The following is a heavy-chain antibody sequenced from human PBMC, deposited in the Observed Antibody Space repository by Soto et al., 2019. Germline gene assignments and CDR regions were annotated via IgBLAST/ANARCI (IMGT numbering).Heavy chain of an antibody. Sequence: GGSLRLSCAASGFTFSSYEMNWVRQAPGKGLEWVSYISSSGSTIYYADSVKGRFTISRDNAKNSLYLQMNSLRAEDTAVYYCASPPGLFDYWGQGTLVTVSS. CDR2: ISSSGSTI. J-gene: IGHJ4*02. CDR3: ASPPGLFDY. V-gene: IGHV3-48*03. CDR1: GFTFSSYE.